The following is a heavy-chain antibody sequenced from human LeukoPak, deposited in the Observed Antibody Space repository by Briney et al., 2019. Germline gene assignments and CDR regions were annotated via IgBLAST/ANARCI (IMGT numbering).Heavy chain of an antibody. CDR1: GGSLSSYY. J-gene: IGHJ4*02. Sequence: SETLSLTCTVSGGSLSSYYWSWIRQPPGKGLEWIGNIYYSGSTNYNPSLKSRVTILVDTSKNQFSLKLNSVTAADTAVYYCARDGGGNSRPFDYWGQGSPVTVPS. D-gene: IGHD4-23*01. CDR3: ARDGGGNSRPFDY. V-gene: IGHV4-59*01. CDR2: IYYSGST.